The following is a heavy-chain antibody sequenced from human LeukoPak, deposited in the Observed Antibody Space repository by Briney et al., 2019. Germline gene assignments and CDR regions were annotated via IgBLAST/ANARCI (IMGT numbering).Heavy chain of an antibody. CDR2: IYYSGST. CDR3: ARDSRIAVAAPGAYYYYGMDV. V-gene: IGHV4-31*03. CDR1: GGSISSGGYY. D-gene: IGHD6-13*01. Sequence: SETLSLTCTVSGGSISSGGYYWSWIRQHPGKGLEWIGYIYYSGSTYYNPSLKSRVTISVDTSKNQFSLKLSSVTAADTAVYYCARDSRIAVAAPGAYYYYGMDVWGKGTTVTVSS. J-gene: IGHJ6*04.